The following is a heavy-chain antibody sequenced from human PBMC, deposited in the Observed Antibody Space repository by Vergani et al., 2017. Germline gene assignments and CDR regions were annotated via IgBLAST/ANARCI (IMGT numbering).Heavy chain of an antibody. CDR1: GDSVSSNSAA. V-gene: IGHV6-1*01. CDR2: TYYRSKWYN. CDR3: AREPRIAVAGAYFYYYYGMDV. J-gene: IGHJ6*02. Sequence: QVQLQQSGPGLVKPSQTLSLTCAISGDSVSSNSAAWNWIRQSPSRGLEWLGRTYYRSKWYNDYAVSVKSRITINPDTSKNQFSLQLNSVTPEDTAVYYCAREPRIAVAGAYFYYYYGMDVWGQGTTVTVSS. D-gene: IGHD6-19*01.